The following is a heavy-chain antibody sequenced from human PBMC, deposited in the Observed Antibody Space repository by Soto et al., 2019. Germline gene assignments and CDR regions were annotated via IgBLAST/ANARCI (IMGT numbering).Heavy chain of an antibody. V-gene: IGHV3-74*01. CDR2: INSDGSST. J-gene: IGHJ5*02. CDR1: GFTFSSYW. CDR3: ARDPNYEFWSGYPYNWFDP. D-gene: IGHD3-3*01. Sequence: GGSLRLSCAASGFTFSSYWMHWVRQAPGKGLVWVSRINSDGSSTSYADSVKGRFTISRDNAKNTLYLQMNSLRAEDTAVYYGARDPNYEFWSGYPYNWFDPWGQGTLVTVSS.